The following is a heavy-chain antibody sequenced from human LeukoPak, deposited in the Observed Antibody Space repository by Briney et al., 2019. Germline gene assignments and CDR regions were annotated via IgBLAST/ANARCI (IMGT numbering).Heavy chain of an antibody. J-gene: IGHJ3*02. D-gene: IGHD3-10*02. V-gene: IGHV1-46*01. CDR1: GYTFTSYY. Sequence: GASVKVSCKASGYTFTSYYMHWVRQAPGQGLEWMGIINPSGGSTSYAQKFQGRVTMTRDTSTSTVYMELSSLRSEDTAVYYCAREHATMNGDHCAFDIWAKGQWSPSLQ. CDR2: INPSGGST. CDR3: AREHATMNGDHCAFDI.